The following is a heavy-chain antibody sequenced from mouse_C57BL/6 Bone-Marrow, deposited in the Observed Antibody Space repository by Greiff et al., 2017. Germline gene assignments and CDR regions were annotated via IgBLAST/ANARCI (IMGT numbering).Heavy chain of an antibody. Sequence: VKLQQPGAELVMPGASVKLSCKASGYTFTSYWMHWVKQRPGQGLEWIGELDPSDSYTNYNQKFKGKSTLTVDKSSSTAYMQLSSLTSEDSAVYYCARDYYGSSYYFDYWGQGTTLTVSS. CDR3: ARDYYGSSYYFDY. J-gene: IGHJ2*01. CDR1: GYTFTSYW. D-gene: IGHD1-1*01. CDR2: LDPSDSYT. V-gene: IGHV1-69*01.